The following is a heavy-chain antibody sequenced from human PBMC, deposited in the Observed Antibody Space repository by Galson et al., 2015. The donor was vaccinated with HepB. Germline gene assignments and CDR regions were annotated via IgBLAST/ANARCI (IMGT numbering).Heavy chain of an antibody. D-gene: IGHD3-16*01. CDR1: GFTFNKYV. Sequence: SLRLSCAASGFTFNKYVIHWVRQAPGKGLEWVALISPDGNKTVYAGSVRGRLALSRDNSKNTVHLHMNTLRIEDTALFYCAAVGGVTFRPLDHWGQGTLVMVAS. V-gene: IGHV3-30*09. CDR3: AAVGGVTFRPLDH. CDR2: ISPDGNKT. J-gene: IGHJ4*02.